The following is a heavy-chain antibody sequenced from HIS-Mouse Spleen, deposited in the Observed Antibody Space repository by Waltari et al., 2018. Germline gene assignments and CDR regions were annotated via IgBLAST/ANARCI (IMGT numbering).Heavy chain of an antibody. D-gene: IGHD6-13*01. Sequence: QLQLQESGPGLVKPSETLSLTCTVSGGSISSSSYYWGWIRQPPGKGLEWIGSIYYSGRTYYNPYLKRRVTISVDTSKNQFSLKLSSVTAADTAVYYCAREIPYSSSWYDWYFDLWGRGTLVTVSS. CDR2: IYYSGRT. J-gene: IGHJ2*01. CDR1: GGSISSSSYY. CDR3: AREIPYSSSWYDWYFDL. V-gene: IGHV4-39*07.